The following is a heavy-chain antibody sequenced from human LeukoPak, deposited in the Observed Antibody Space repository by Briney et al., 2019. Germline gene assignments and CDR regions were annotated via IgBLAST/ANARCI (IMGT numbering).Heavy chain of an antibody. D-gene: IGHD1-26*01. CDR2: IHYTGST. CDR3: ARFSKTLVGATGGDY. V-gene: IGHV4-59*08. CDR1: GGSINSYY. J-gene: IGHJ4*02. Sequence: SETLSLTCTVSGGSINSYYWSWIRQPPGKGLECIGYIHYTGSTNYNPSLKSRVTISVDTSKSQFSLKLSSVTAADTAVYYCARFSKTLVGATGGDYWGQGTLVTVSS.